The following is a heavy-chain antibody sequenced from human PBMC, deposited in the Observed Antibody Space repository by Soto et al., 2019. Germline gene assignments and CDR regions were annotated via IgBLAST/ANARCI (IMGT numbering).Heavy chain of an antibody. J-gene: IGHJ5*02. CDR1: GGSFSGYY. CDR3: ARGVPYYYGSGSSGWFDP. D-gene: IGHD3-10*01. CDR2: INHSGST. Sequence: QVQLQQWGAGLLKPSETLSLTCAVYGGSFSGYYWSWIRQPPGKGLEWIGEINHSGSTNYNPSLKNRVTISVHTSKNQFSLKLSSVTAADTAVYYCARGVPYYYGSGSSGWFDPWGQGTLVTVSS. V-gene: IGHV4-34*01.